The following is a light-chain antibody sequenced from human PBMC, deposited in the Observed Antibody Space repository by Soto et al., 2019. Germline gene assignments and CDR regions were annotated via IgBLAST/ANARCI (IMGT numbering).Light chain of an antibody. V-gene: IGLV1-47*02. J-gene: IGLJ3*02. CDR2: NND. Sequence: QPVLTQPPSASGTPGQRVTMSCSGSGSNIGPNYVYWFQQFPGTAPKLLIHNNDQRPSGVPDRFSGSKSGTSASLGISGLRSEDEADYYCAAWDDSLSGRVFGGGTKLTVL. CDR3: AAWDDSLSGRV. CDR1: GSNIGPNY.